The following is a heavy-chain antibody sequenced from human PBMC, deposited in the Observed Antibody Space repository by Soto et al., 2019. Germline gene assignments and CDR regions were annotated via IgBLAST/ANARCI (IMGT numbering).Heavy chain of an antibody. J-gene: IGHJ6*02. Sequence: QVQLVESGGGVVQPGTSLRLSCAASGFTFKTHAMHWVRQAPGKGLEWMAVIAYDGNEKCYADSVKGRFTISRDNSKNALYLQINTLRIEDTAVYYCGKDVGDYVPYYYGVDVWGQGTTVTVSS. CDR2: IAYDGNEK. V-gene: IGHV3-30*18. D-gene: IGHD3-10*02. CDR1: GFTFKTHA. CDR3: GKDVGDYVPYYYGVDV.